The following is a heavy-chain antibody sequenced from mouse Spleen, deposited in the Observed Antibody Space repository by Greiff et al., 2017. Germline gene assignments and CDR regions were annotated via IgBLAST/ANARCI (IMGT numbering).Heavy chain of an antibody. Sequence: QVQLKQSGAELVRPGASVTLSCKASGSTFTDYEMHWVKQTPVHGLEWIGAIDPETGGTAYNQKFKGKAILTADKSSSTAYMELRSLTSEDSAVYYCTREWDYWGQGTTLTVSS. V-gene: IGHV1-15*01. D-gene: IGHD1-3*01. CDR1: GSTFTDYE. CDR3: TREWDY. CDR2: IDPETGGT. J-gene: IGHJ2*01.